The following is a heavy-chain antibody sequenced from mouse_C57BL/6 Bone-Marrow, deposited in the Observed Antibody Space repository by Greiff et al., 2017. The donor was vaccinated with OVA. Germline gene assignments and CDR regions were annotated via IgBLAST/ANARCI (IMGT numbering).Heavy chain of an antibody. CDR3: TSGYSIYYAMDY. V-gene: IGHV1-15*01. Sequence: QVQLKESGAELVRPGASVTLSCKASGYTFTDYEMHWVKQTPVHGLEWIGAIDPETGGTAYNQKFKGKAILTADKSSSTAYMELRSLTSEGSAVYYCTSGYSIYYAMDYWGQGTSVTVSS. CDR1: GYTFTDYE. D-gene: IGHD2-5*01. CDR2: IDPETGGT. J-gene: IGHJ4*01.